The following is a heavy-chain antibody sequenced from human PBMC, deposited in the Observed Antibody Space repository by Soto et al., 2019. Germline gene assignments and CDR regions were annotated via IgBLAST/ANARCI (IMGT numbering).Heavy chain of an antibody. CDR2: INHSGSTNYKPSL. Sequence: SETLSLTCAVYGGSFSGYYWSWIRQSPGKGLEWIGEINHSGSTNYKPSLNYNPSLKSRVTISVDTSKNQFSLKLSSVTAADTAVYYCARALWGPAGHINWFDPWGQGTLVTVSS. D-gene: IGHD2-2*01. CDR1: GGSFSGYY. V-gene: IGHV4-34*01. J-gene: IGHJ5*02. CDR3: ARALWGPAGHINWFDP.